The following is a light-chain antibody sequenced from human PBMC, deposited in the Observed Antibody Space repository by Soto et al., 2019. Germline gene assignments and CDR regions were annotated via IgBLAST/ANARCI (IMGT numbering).Light chain of an antibody. V-gene: IGLV1-40*01. CDR3: QSYDKSLSGHVV. CDR2: DNN. CDR1: SSNIGALYD. Sequence: QAVVTQPPSVSGAPGQRVTISCTGSSSNIGALYDVNWYQQLPGTAPKLLIYDNNNRPSGVPDRFSGSKSGTSASLAITGLQAEDEADYYSQSYDKSLSGHVVFGGGTKVTLL. J-gene: IGLJ2*01.